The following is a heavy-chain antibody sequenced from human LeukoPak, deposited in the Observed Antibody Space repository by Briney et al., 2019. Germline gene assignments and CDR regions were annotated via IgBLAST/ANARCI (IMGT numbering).Heavy chain of an antibody. CDR3: ATDTVNPYYFDN. Sequence: GGSLRLSCAASGFTFSTYWMHWVRQAPGKGLVWVSRINSDGRSTSYADSVKGRFTISRDNSKNTLYLQMNSLRAEDTAVYYCATDTVNPYYFDNWGQGTVVTVSS. J-gene: IGHJ4*02. D-gene: IGHD4-17*01. V-gene: IGHV3-74*01. CDR2: INSDGRST. CDR1: GFTFSTYW.